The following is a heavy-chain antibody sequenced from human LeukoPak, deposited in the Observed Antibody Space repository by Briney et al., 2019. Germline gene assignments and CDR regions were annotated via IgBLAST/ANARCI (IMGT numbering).Heavy chain of an antibody. J-gene: IGHJ4*02. V-gene: IGHV5-51*01. CDR3: ARLGQPLPTDY. Sequence: KHRESLKISCKGSGYSFTSYSMGWVRQMPGKGLEWMGIIYTGDSDTRYSPSFQGQVTISADKSISTAYLQWSSLKASDTAMYYCARLGQPLPTDYWGQGTLVTVSS. CDR1: GYSFTSYS. CDR2: IYTGDSDT. D-gene: IGHD2-2*01.